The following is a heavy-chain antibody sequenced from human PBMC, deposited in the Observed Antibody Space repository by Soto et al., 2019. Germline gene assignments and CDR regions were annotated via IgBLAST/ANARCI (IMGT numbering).Heavy chain of an antibody. J-gene: IGHJ4*02. V-gene: IGHV4-4*07. CDR3: AKSWGGPYYFDY. Sequence: QVQLQESGPGLVKPSETLSLTCTVSGASISDYYWSWIRQPAGKGLECIGRIYASGNTNYNPSLKSRVTMSVDTSKNQFSLTLNSVTAADTAVYYCAKSWGGPYYFDYWGQGTLVTVSS. CDR2: IYASGNT. CDR1: GASISDYY. D-gene: IGHD1-26*01.